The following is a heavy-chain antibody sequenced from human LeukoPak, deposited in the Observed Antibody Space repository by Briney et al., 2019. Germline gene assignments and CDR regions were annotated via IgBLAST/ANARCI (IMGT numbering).Heavy chain of an antibody. J-gene: IGHJ6*02. Sequence: ASVKVSCKASGGTFSSYAISWVRQAPGQGLEWMGRIIPILGIANYAQKFQGRVTITADKSTSTAYMELSSLRSEDTAVYYCARGGTYDFWSGYSLPYGMDVWGQGTTVTVSS. CDR3: ARGGTYDFWSGYSLPYGMDV. D-gene: IGHD3-3*01. CDR2: IIPILGIA. V-gene: IGHV1-69*04. CDR1: GGTFSSYA.